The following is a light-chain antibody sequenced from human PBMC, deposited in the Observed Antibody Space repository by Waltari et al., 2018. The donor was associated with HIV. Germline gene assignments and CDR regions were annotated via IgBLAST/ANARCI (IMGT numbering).Light chain of an antibody. CDR1: QSIRSY. CDR2: GTT. V-gene: IGKV1-39*01. Sequence: DIQMTQSPSSLSASVGDRVTITCRASQSIRSYLNWYQQKPGKAPKLLIYGTTSLQSGVPSRCSGSGFGTDFTLTVSSLQPEDSATYYCQQSFSIPLTFGGGTKVEIK. CDR3: QQSFSIPLT. J-gene: IGKJ4*01.